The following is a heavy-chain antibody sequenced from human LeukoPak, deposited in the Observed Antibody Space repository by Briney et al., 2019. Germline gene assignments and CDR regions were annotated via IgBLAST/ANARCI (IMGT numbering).Heavy chain of an antibody. CDR2: IYTSGST. CDR3: ARGDSGSDWFDP. V-gene: IGHV4-61*02. J-gene: IGHJ5*02. CDR1: GGSISSGSYY. Sequence: SETLSLTCTVSGGSISSGSYYWSWIRQPAGKGLEWIGRIYTSGSTNYNPSLKSRVTISVDTSKNQFSLKLSSVTAADTAVYYCARGDSGSDWFDPWGQEPWSPSPQ. D-gene: IGHD1-26*01.